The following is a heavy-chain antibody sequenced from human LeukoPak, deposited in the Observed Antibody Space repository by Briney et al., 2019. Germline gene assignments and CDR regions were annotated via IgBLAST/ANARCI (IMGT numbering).Heavy chain of an antibody. Sequence: SGTLSLTCAVSGGSISSSNWWSWVRQPPGKGLEWSGEIYHSGSTNYNPSLKSRVTISVDKSKNQFSLKLSSVTAADTAVYYCARVPSTTVTTMWFDPWGQGTLVTVSS. CDR1: GGSISSSNW. CDR2: IYHSGST. J-gene: IGHJ5*02. V-gene: IGHV4-4*02. CDR3: ARVPSTTVTTMWFDP. D-gene: IGHD4-17*01.